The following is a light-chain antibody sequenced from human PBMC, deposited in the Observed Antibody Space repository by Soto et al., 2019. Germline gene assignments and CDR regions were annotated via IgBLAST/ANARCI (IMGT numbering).Light chain of an antibody. CDR1: ESVSSH. Sequence: EIVITQSPATVSVSPAQRATLSCRASESVSSHLAWYQQKPGQAPRLLIYGASSRATGTPGRFSGSGSGTDFTLTITRLEPEDFAVYYCQQYGSSPITFGQGTRLEI. CDR3: QQYGSSPIT. J-gene: IGKJ5*01. V-gene: IGKV3-20*01. CDR2: GAS.